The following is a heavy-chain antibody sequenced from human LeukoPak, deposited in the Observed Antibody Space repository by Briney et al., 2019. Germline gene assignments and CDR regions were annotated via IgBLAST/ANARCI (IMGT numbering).Heavy chain of an antibody. CDR3: ARDPTYRSGGAIDFQH. D-gene: IGHD3-16*01. CDR1: GFTFSSYW. CDR2: IKQDGSEK. Sequence: PGGSLRLSCAASGFTFSSYWMSWVRQAPGKGLEWVANIKQDGSEKYYVDSVKGRFTISRDNAKNSLYLQMNSLRAEDTAVYYCARDPTYRSGGAIDFQHWGQGTLVTVSS. V-gene: IGHV3-7*01. J-gene: IGHJ1*01.